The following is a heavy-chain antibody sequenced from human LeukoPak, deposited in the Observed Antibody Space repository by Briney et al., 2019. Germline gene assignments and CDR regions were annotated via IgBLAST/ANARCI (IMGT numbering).Heavy chain of an antibody. CDR1: GGSISSYY. CDR2: IYYSGST. Sequence: PETLSLTCTVSGGSISSYYWSWIRQPPGKGLEWIGYIYYSGSTNYNPSLKSRVTISVDTSKNQFSLKLSSVTAADTAVYYCARVARRVAVAGTLDYWGQGTLVTVSS. D-gene: IGHD6-19*01. J-gene: IGHJ4*02. CDR3: ARVARRVAVAGTLDY. V-gene: IGHV4-59*01.